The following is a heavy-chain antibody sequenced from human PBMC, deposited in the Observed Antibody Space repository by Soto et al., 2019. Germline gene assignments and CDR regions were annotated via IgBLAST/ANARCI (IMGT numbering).Heavy chain of an antibody. V-gene: IGHV3-33*01. CDR2: IWYDGSNK. J-gene: IGHJ4*02. D-gene: IGHD2-2*01. CDR1: GFTFSSYG. Sequence: QVQLVESGGGVVQPGRSLRLSCAASGFTFSSYGMHWVRQAPGKGLEWVAVIWYDGSNKYYADSVKGRFTISGDNSKNTLYLQMNSLRAEDTAVYYCARLSYALDYWGQGTLVTVSS. CDR3: ARLSYALDY.